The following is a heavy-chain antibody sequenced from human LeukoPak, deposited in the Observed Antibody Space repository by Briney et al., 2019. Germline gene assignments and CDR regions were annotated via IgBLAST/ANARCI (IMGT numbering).Heavy chain of an antibody. D-gene: IGHD6-13*01. CDR1: GDTISSYY. CDR3: AREVEAAGRGSDY. CDR2: IYTSGST. V-gene: IGHV4-4*07. J-gene: IGHJ4*02. Sequence: PSETLSLTCTVSGDTISSYYWSWIRQPAGKGLEWIGRIYTSGSTNYNPSLKSRVTMSVDTSKNQFSLKLNSVTAADTVVYYCAREVEAAGRGSDYWGQGTLVTVSS.